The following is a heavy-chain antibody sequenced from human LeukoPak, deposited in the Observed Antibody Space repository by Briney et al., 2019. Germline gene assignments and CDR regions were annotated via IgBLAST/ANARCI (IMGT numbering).Heavy chain of an antibody. D-gene: IGHD6-19*01. J-gene: IGHJ4*02. CDR3: AREYSSGRYFDY. V-gene: IGHV4-4*07. CDR1: GGSISSYY. CDR2: MYSSGNT. Sequence: SQTLSLTCTVSGGSISSYYWSWIREPAGKRLEWIGRMYSSGNTNYNPYLKSRVTMSVDTSKIQFSLKPSSVTAADTAVYYCAREYSSGRYFDYWGQGTLVTVSS.